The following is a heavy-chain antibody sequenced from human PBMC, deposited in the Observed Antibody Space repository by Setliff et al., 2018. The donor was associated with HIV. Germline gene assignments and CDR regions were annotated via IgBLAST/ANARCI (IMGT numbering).Heavy chain of an antibody. CDR2: IRYDGSEK. CDR1: RFTFSSYA. V-gene: IGHV3-30*02. D-gene: IGHD1-26*01. Sequence: GGSLRLSCAASRFTFSSYAMNWVRQAPGKGLEWVAFIRYDGSEKYYIESVKGRFTISRDNSKKMLYLQMNSLRAEDTAVYYCARELSGTYFDYWGQGILVTVSS. CDR3: ARELSGTYFDY. J-gene: IGHJ4*02.